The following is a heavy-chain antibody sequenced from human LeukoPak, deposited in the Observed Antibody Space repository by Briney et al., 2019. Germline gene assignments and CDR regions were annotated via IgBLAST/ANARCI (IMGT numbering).Heavy chain of an antibody. CDR2: IESKTDGGTT. Sequence: GGSLRLSCAASGFTFSNAWMSWVRQAPGKGLEWVGRIESKTDGGTTAYAAPVKGRFTISRDDSKSTLFLQMNSLKTEDTAVYHCTAPIVGTTRLDYWGQGTLVTVSS. CDR1: GFTFSNAW. V-gene: IGHV3-15*04. J-gene: IGHJ4*02. D-gene: IGHD1-26*01. CDR3: TAPIVGTTRLDY.